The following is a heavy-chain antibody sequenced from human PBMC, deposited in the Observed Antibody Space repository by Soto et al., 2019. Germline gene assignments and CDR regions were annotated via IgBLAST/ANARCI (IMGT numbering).Heavy chain of an antibody. D-gene: IGHD3-22*01. CDR1: GFTFSSYA. CDR2: ISYDGSNK. CDR3: ARDLYYYDSSGYYSPGY. V-gene: IGHV3-30-3*01. Sequence: GGSLRLSCAACGFTFSSYAMHWVRQAPGKGLEWVAVISYDGSNKYYADSVKGRFTISRDNSKNTLYLQMNSLRAEDTAVYYCARDLYYYDSSGYYSPGYWGQGTLVTVSS. J-gene: IGHJ4*02.